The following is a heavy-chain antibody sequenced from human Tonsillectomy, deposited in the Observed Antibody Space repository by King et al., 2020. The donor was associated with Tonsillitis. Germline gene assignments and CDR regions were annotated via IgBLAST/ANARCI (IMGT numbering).Heavy chain of an antibody. D-gene: IGHD3/OR15-3a*01. Sequence: VQLQESGPGLVKPSETLSLTCTVSGGSVSSGSYYWSWIRQPPGKGLEWIGYIYYSGSTNYYPSLKSRVTISVDTSKNQFSLKLSSVTAADTAVYYCARVFGLEPVVDWYFDLWGRGTLVTVSS. V-gene: IGHV4-61*01. CDR1: GGSVSSGSYY. CDR3: ARVFGLEPVVDWYFDL. J-gene: IGHJ2*01. CDR2: IYYSGST.